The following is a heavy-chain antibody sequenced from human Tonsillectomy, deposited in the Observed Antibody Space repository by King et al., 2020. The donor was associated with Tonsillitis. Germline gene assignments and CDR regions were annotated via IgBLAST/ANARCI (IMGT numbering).Heavy chain of an antibody. Sequence: LQLQESGPGLVKPSETLSLTCTVSGGSISSSSYYWGWIRQPPGKGLEWIGSIYYSGSTYYNPSLKSRVTISVDTSKNQFSLKLSSVTAADTAVYYCARRGWSDYYDSSGQQFDYWGQGTLVTVSS. CDR1: GGSISSSSYY. J-gene: IGHJ4*02. CDR2: IYYSGST. CDR3: ARRGWSDYYDSSGQQFDY. D-gene: IGHD3-22*01. V-gene: IGHV4-39*01.